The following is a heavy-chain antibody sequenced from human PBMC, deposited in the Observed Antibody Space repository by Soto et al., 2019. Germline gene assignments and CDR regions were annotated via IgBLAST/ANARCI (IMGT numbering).Heavy chain of an antibody. J-gene: IGHJ5*01. V-gene: IGHV4-59*08. Sequence: SETLSLTCTVSGGSFRSYYWSWVRQPPGKGLEWIGHFYYSGSTKYDPSLESRVTISVDTSKNQFSLKLASVTAADTAVYYCARLPPRSSDATANWFDSWGQGTLVTVSS. CDR2: FYYSGST. D-gene: IGHD3-10*01. CDR3: ARLPPRSSDATANWFDS. CDR1: GGSFRSYY.